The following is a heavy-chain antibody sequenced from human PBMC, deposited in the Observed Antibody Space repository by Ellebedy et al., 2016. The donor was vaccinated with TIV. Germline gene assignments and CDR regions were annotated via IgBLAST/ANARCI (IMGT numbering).Heavy chain of an antibody. D-gene: IGHD3-22*01. CDR2: IYYSGST. V-gene: IGHV4-59*12. CDR3: AKTGLRLYDSSGYSLNAPFDY. CDR1: GGSISSYY. Sequence: SETLSLTCTVSGGSISSYYWSWIRQPPGKGLEWIGYIYYSGSTNYNPPLKSRVTISVDTSKNQFSLKLSSVTAADTAVYYCAKTGLRLYDSSGYSLNAPFDYWGQGTLVTVSS. J-gene: IGHJ4*02.